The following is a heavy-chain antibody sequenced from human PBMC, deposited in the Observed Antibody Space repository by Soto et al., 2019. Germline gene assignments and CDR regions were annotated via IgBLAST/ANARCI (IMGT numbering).Heavy chain of an antibody. CDR1: GGSISSGGYY. CDR3: AGESIVVVPAAIYYYGMDV. V-gene: IGHV4-31*03. Sequence: QVQLQESGPGLVKPSQTLSLTCTVSGGSISSGGYYWSWIRQHPGKGLEWIGYIYYSGSTYYNPSLKSRVTIPLDTSKNQFSLKLSSVTAADTAVYYCAGESIVVVPAAIYYYGMDVWGQGTTVTVSS. J-gene: IGHJ6*02. D-gene: IGHD2-2*01. CDR2: IYYSGST.